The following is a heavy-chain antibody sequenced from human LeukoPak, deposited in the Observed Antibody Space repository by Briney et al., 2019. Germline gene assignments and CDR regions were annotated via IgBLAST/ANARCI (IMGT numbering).Heavy chain of an antibody. Sequence: PSETLSLTCTVSGDSINSYYWSWIRQPAGKGLEWSGSIYTSGRTNYNPSLKSRVTMSVDTPKNQFSLKLGSVTAADTAVYYCARVGIGAAANYGMDVWGQGTTVTVSS. CDR1: GDSINSYY. CDR3: ARVGIGAAANYGMDV. J-gene: IGHJ6*02. V-gene: IGHV4-4*07. D-gene: IGHD6-13*01. CDR2: IYTSGRT.